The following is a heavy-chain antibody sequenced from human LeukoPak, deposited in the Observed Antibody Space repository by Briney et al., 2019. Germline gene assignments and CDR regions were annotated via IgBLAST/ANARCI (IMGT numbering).Heavy chain of an antibody. J-gene: IGHJ4*02. CDR3: AKDRSLGVTVAINY. V-gene: IGHV3-23*01. Sequence: GGSLRLSCAASGFTLSSYAMSWVRQAPGKGLEWVSTISDSDDSTYYADSVKGRFTISRDNSKNTLYLQMNSLRAEDTAVYYCAKDRSLGVTVAINYWGQGTLVTVSS. CDR2: ISDSDDST. D-gene: IGHD2-2*02. CDR1: GFTLSSYA.